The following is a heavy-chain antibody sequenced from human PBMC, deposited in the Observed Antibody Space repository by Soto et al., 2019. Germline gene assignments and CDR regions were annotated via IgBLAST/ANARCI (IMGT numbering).Heavy chain of an antibody. CDR1: GGSIRGSSYS. CDR2: IYDTGST. D-gene: IGHD1-26*01. Sequence: SETLSLTCAVSGGSIRGSSYSWSWIRQPPGKGLEWIGYIYDTGSTYYNPSLKSRVTISVDTSKNQFSLNVNSVTAADTAVYYCARTWELIKFDYWGQGTRVTVSS. CDR3: ARTWELIKFDY. J-gene: IGHJ4*02. V-gene: IGHV4-30-2*01.